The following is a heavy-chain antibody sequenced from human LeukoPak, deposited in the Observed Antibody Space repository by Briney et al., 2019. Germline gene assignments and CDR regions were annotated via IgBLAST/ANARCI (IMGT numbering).Heavy chain of an antibody. CDR3: ARDPKGFGESYLEGWFDP. J-gene: IGHJ5*02. Sequence: PSETLSLTCTVSGGSISSGSYYWSWIRQPAGKGLEWIGRIYTSGSTNYNPSLKSRVTISVDTSKNQFSLKLSSVTAADTAVYYCARDPKGFGESYLEGWFDPWGQGTLVTVSS. CDR2: IYTSGST. CDR1: GGSISSGSYY. V-gene: IGHV4-61*02. D-gene: IGHD3-10*01.